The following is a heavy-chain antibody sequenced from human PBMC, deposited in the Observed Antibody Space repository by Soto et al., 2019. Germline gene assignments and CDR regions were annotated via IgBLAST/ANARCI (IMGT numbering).Heavy chain of an antibody. J-gene: IGHJ4*02. Sequence: QPGGSLRLSCAVSGFTFSNFAMSWVRQAPGKGLEWVSAITGSGGSTYYADSVKGRFTISRDNSKNMLYLQMNSLRAEDTAVYYCAKADYYDSSGYLDYWGQGTLVTVSS. CDR1: GFTFSNFA. CDR3: AKADYYDSSGYLDY. CDR2: ITGSGGST. D-gene: IGHD3-22*01. V-gene: IGHV3-23*01.